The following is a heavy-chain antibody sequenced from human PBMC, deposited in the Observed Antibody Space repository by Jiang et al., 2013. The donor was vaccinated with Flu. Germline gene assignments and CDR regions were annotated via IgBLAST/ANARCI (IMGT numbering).Heavy chain of an antibody. CDR3: ATDRPDYYDMAQRAFDI. V-gene: IGHV1-24*01. D-gene: IGHD3-22*01. Sequence: SVKVSCKVSGYTLTELSMHWVRQAPGKGLEWMGGFDPEDGETIYAQKFQGRVTMTEDTSTDTAYMELSSLRSEDTAVYYCATDRPDYYDMAQRAFDIWGQGTMVTVSS. CDR2: FDPEDGET. CDR1: GYTLTELS. J-gene: IGHJ3*02.